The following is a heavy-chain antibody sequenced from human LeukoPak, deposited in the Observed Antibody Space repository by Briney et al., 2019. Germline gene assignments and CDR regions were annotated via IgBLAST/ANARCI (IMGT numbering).Heavy chain of an antibody. D-gene: IGHD6-6*01. V-gene: IGHV4-59*01. CDR3: ARYGRSSGSPFDY. CDR2: IYYSGST. CDR1: GGSISSYY. J-gene: IGHJ4*02. Sequence: SETLSLTCTVSGGSISSYYWSWIRQPPGKGLEWIGYIYYSGSTNYNPSLKSRVTISVDTSKNQFSLKLSSVTAADTAVYYCARYGRSSGSPFDYWGQGTLVTVSS.